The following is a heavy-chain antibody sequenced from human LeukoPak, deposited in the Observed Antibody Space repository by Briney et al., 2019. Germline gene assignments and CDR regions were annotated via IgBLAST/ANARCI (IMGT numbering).Heavy chain of an antibody. CDR3: ARDCVPAAPYYYYGMDV. CDR2: ITWDSTGI. V-gene: IGHV3-9*01. J-gene: IGHJ6*02. Sequence: GGSLRLSCAASGFTFDGYSMHWVRQAPGKGLEWVSGITWDSTGIGYADSVKGRFTISRDNSKNTLYLQMNSLRAEDTAVYYCARDCVPAAPYYYYGMDVWGQGTTVTVSS. D-gene: IGHD2-2*01. CDR1: GFTFDGYS.